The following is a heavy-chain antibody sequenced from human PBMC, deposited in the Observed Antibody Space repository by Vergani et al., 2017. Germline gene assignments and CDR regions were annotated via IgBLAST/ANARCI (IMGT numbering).Heavy chain of an antibody. CDR2: IHPADSDT. V-gene: IGHV5-51*01. Sequence: EVQLVQSGAEVKKPGESLKISCQISGYSFTNYWIGGVRQMPGKGLEWMGIIHPADSDTRYSPSFQGQVTISVDKSISTAYLQRSSLRASDSAMYYCARLYGRDSSGSKYFDYWGQGTLVTVSS. J-gene: IGHJ4*02. CDR1: GYSFTNYW. D-gene: IGHD3-22*01. CDR3: ARLYGRDSSGSKYFDY.